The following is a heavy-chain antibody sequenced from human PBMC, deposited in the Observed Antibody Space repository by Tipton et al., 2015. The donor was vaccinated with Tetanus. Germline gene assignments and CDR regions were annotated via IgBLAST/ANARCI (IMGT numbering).Heavy chain of an antibody. V-gene: IGHV4-59*12. J-gene: IGHJ4*02. CDR3: ARYCSGGSCYSDPPL. CDR1: GGSISSYY. D-gene: IGHD2-15*01. Sequence: LRLSCTVSGGSISSYYWSWIRQPPGKGLEWIGYIYYSGSTNYNPSPKSRVTISVDTSKNQFSLKLSSVTAADTAVYYCARYCSGGSCYSDPPLWGQGTLVTVSS. CDR2: IYYSGST.